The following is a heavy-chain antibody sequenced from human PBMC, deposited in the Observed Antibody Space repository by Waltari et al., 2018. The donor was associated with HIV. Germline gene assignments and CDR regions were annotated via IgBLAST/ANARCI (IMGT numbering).Heavy chain of an antibody. CDR1: FSSYW. D-gene: IGHD1-7*01. Sequence: FSSYWMSWVRQAPGKGLEWVANIKHDGSEKYYVGSVKGRFTISRDNAKSSLYLQMNSLRAEDTAVYYCARGDNWNSNWFDPWGQGTLVTVSS. CDR3: ARGDNWNSNWFDP. CDR2: IKHDGSEK. J-gene: IGHJ5*02. V-gene: IGHV3-7*01.